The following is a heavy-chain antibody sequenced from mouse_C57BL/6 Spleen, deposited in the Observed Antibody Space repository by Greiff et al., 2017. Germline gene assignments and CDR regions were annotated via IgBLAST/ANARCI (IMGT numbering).Heavy chain of an antibody. CDR3: ARDARGSSYGYFDV. CDR2: SRNKANDYTT. D-gene: IGHD1-1*01. V-gene: IGHV7-1*01. Sequence: EVKVVESGGGLVQSGRSLRLSCATSGFTFSDFYMEWVRQAPGKGLEWIAASRNKANDYTTEYSASVKGRFIVSRDTSQSILYLQMNAMRAEDTAIYYCARDARGSSYGYFDVWGTGTTVTVSS. CDR1: GFTFSDFY. J-gene: IGHJ1*03.